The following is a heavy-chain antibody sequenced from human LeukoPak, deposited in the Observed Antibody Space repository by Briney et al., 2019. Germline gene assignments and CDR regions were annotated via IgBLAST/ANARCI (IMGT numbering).Heavy chain of an antibody. CDR3: AKISPLDYRGKAWALDI. CDR1: GFTFSSYS. D-gene: IGHD4-23*01. V-gene: IGHV3-48*01. J-gene: IGHJ3*02. Sequence: PGGSLRLSCAASGFTFSSYSMNWVRQAPGMGLEWVSYISSSSSTIYYADSVKGRFTVSRDNSKNTLYLQMNSLRAEDTAAYYCAKISPLDYRGKAWALDIWGQGTMVTVSS. CDR2: ISSSSSTI.